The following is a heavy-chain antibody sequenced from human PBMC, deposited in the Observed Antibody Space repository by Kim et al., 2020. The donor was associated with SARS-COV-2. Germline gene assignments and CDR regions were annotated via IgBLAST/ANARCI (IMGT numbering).Heavy chain of an antibody. CDR3: ASRRAVRGVISGSWFDP. Sequence: SETLSLTCTVSGGSISSSSYYWGWIRQPPGKGLEWIGSIYYSGSTYYNPSLKSRVTISVDTSKNQFSLKLSSVTAADTAVYYCASRRAVRGVISGSWFDPWGQGTLVTVSS. CDR1: GGSISSSSYY. J-gene: IGHJ5*02. D-gene: IGHD3-10*01. V-gene: IGHV4-39*01. CDR2: IYYSGST.